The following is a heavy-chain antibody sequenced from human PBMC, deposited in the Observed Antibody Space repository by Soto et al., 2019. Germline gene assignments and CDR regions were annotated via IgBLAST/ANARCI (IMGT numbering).Heavy chain of an antibody. CDR1: GCSVNSISFY. V-gene: IGHV4-39*01. D-gene: IGHD6-6*01. Sequence: PSETLSLTCNVSGCSVNSISFYWGWIRQPPGKGLEWIGNVYYSGNAYYNPSLNSRVTISVDTSKNQFSLRLRSVTAADTAIYYCGRQSEYSSSSAPYYGMDVWGQGTTVTVSS. J-gene: IGHJ6*02. CDR2: VYYSGNA. CDR3: GRQSEYSSSSAPYYGMDV.